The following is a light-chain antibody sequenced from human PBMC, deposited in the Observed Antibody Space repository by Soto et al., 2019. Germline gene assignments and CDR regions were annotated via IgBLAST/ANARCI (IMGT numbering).Light chain of an antibody. J-gene: IGLJ2*01. CDR3: QSYDTSLSGPVV. V-gene: IGLV1-40*01. Sequence: QCVLTQPPSVSGAPGQRVTMSCTGSSSNIGAGCDVHWYQHLPGTAPKLLIYGNTNRPSGVPDRFSGSKSGTSASLAITGLQAEDEADYYCQSYDTSLSGPVVFGGGTKLTVL. CDR2: GNT. CDR1: SSNIGAGCD.